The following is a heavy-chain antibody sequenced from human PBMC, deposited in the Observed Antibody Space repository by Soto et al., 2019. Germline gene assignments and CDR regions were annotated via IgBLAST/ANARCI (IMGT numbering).Heavy chain of an antibody. J-gene: IGHJ4*02. CDR1: GYTFTNYG. CDR3: ARGSSPVDFDY. Sequence: QVQLVQSGGEVKKPGASVKVSCKASGYTFTNYGVNWVRQAPGQGLEWMGWINTYNGNTNYAQRLQGRVTLTTDTSTCTAYMELRSLTSDDTAVYYCARGSSPVDFDYWGQGTLVTVSS. V-gene: IGHV1-18*01. CDR2: INTYNGNT. D-gene: IGHD6-13*01.